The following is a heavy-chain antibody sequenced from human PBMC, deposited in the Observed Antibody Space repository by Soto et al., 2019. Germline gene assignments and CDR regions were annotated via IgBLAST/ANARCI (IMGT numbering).Heavy chain of an antibody. Sequence: GQLLESGGGMVQPGGSLRLSCAASGFTFSSFAMNWVRLPPGRGLEWVAAVTSSASSTHYADSVKGRFTISRDNSKNTPYLKMNRLRADDPDVYYWAKGGAVLLDPFDVWGQGTMVTVSS. V-gene: IGHV3-23*01. D-gene: IGHD1-26*01. J-gene: IGHJ3*01. CDR1: GFTFSSFA. CDR3: AKGGAVLLDPFDV. CDR2: VTSSASST.